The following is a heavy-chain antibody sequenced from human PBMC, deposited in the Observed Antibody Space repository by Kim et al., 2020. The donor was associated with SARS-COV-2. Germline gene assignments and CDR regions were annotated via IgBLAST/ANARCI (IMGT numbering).Heavy chain of an antibody. V-gene: IGHV7-4-1*02. Sequence: GNPTYAQGFTGRFVLSWDTSVSTAYLQITSLRAEDTAVYFCARGPGGMDVWGQGTTVTVSS. CDR3: ARGPGGMDV. CDR2: GNP. J-gene: IGHJ6*02.